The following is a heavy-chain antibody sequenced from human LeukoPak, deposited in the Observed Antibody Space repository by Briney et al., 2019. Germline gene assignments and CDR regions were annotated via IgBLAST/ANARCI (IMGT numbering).Heavy chain of an antibody. J-gene: IGHJ4*02. CDR2: ISAYNGNT. D-gene: IGHD5-24*01. Sequence: ASVKVSCKASGYTFTSYGISWVRQAPGQGLEWMGWISAYNGNTNYAQKLQGRVTMTTDTSTSTAYMELRSLRSDDTAVYYCARDREMATITQVDYWGQGTLVTVSS. V-gene: IGHV1-18*01. CDR3: ARDREMATITQVDY. CDR1: GYTFTSYG.